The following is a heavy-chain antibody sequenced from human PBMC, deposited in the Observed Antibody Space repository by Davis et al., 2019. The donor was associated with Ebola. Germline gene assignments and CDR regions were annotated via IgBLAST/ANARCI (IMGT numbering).Heavy chain of an antibody. V-gene: IGHV4-34*01. CDR3: ARVGYCSSTSCYTYDAFDI. J-gene: IGHJ3*02. Sequence: SETLSLTCAVYGGSFSGYYWSWIRQPPGKGLEWIGEINHSGGTNYNPSLKSRVTISVDTSKNQFSLKLSSVTAADTAVYYCARVGYCSSTSCYTYDAFDIWGQGTMVTVSS. D-gene: IGHD2-2*02. CDR1: GGSFSGYY. CDR2: INHSGGT.